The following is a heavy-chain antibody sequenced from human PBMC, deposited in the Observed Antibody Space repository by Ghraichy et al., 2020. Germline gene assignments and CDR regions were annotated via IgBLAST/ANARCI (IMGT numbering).Heavy chain of an antibody. V-gene: IGHV1-69*04. CDR2: IIPILGIA. CDR3: ASPNFPTLRLGELSSASLGG. J-gene: IGHJ4*02. CDR1: GGTFSSYA. Sequence: SVKVSCKASGGTFSSYAISWVRQAPGQGLEWMGRIIPILGIANYAQKFQGRVTITADKSTSTAYMELSSLRSEDTAVYYCASPNFPTLRLGELSSASLGGWGQGTLVTVSS. D-gene: IGHD3-16*02.